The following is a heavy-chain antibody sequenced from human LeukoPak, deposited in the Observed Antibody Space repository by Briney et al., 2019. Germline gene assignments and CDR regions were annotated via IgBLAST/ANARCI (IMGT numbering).Heavy chain of an antibody. CDR3: ARDYWWNYDY. CDR1: GFTFSDYA. Sequence: GRSLRLSCAASGFTFSDYAMHWVRQAPGKGLGWVAVISKDGSYKYYPGSVRGRFTISRDNSKNTIYLQMDSLRAEDTAIYYCARDYWWNYDYWGQGTLVTVSS. J-gene: IGHJ4*02. V-gene: IGHV3-30-3*01. CDR2: ISKDGSYK. D-gene: IGHD1-7*01.